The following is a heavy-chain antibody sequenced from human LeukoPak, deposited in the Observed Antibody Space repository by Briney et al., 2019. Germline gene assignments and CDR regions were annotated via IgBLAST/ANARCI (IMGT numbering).Heavy chain of an antibody. D-gene: IGHD3-10*01. CDR3: ARAPQYYYGSGSYYNVRRGPYYYYGMDV. CDR2: INHSGST. CDR1: GGSFSGYY. V-gene: IGHV4-34*01. J-gene: IGHJ6*02. Sequence: SETLSLTCAVYGGSFSGYYWSWIRQPPGKGLEWIGEINHSGSTNYNPSLKSRVTISVDTSKNQFSLKLSSVIAADTAVYYCARAPQYYYGSGSYYNVRRGPYYYYGMDVWGQGTTVTVSS.